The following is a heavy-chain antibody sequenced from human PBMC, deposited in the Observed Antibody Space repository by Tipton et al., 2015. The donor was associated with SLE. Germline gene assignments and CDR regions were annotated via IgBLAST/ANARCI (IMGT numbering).Heavy chain of an antibody. CDR2: IADTGSP. V-gene: IGHV4-34*01. CDR1: GGSFSGYH. CDR3: ARGGFTRMGQWFDP. J-gene: IGHJ5*02. Sequence: TLSLTCAVYGGSFSGYHWTCIRQPPGQGLGWTGEIADTGSPNYNPSLKSRVTISVDTSKNQFSLEVRSVTAADTAVYYCARGGFTRMGQWFDPWGQGTLVTVSS. D-gene: IGHD2-8*01.